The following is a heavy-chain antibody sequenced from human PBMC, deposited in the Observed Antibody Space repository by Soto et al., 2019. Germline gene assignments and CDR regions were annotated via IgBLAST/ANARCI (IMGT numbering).Heavy chain of an antibody. CDR1: GGSISSGGYY. V-gene: IGHV4-31*03. Sequence: SETLSLTCTVSGGSISSGGYYWSWIRQHPGKGLEWIGYIYYSGSTYYNPSLKSRVTISVDTSKNQFSLKLSSVTAADTAVYYCATTERYSSSSPFDYWGQGTLVTVSS. CDR2: IYYSGST. J-gene: IGHJ4*02. CDR3: ATTERYSSSSPFDY. D-gene: IGHD6-6*01.